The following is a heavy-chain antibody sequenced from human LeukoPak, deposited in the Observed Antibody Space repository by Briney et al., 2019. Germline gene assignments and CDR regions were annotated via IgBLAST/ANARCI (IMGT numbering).Heavy chain of an antibody. V-gene: IGHV4-34*01. CDR1: GGSFSGYY. Sequence: SETLSLTCAVSGGSFSGYYWTWIRQPPGKGLEWIGEINHSGSTNYNPSLKSRVTISVDTSKNQFSLKLSSVTAADTAVYYCARFSATTPRTPFDYWGQGTLVTVSS. CDR2: INHSGST. J-gene: IGHJ4*02. D-gene: IGHD4-17*01. CDR3: ARFSATTPRTPFDY.